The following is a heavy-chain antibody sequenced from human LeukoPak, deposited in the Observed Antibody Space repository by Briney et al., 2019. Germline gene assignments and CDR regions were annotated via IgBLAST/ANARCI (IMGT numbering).Heavy chain of an antibody. D-gene: IGHD3-22*01. V-gene: IGHV3-21*04. Sequence: GGSLRLSCAASGFTFSSYSVNWVRQAPGKGLEWVSSISSSSSYIYYADSVKGRFTISRDNAKNSLYLQMNSLTAEDTAVYYCARDSDYYDSSGYYYDWGQGTLATVSS. CDR3: ARDSDYYDSSGYYYD. J-gene: IGHJ4*02. CDR1: GFTFSSYS. CDR2: ISSSSSYI.